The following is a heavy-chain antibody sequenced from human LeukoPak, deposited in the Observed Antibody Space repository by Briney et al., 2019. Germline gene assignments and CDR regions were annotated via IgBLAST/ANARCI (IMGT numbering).Heavy chain of an antibody. CDR1: GFTFSSYS. Sequence: GGSLRLSCAASGFTFSSYSMNWVRQAPGKGLEWVSYISSSSSTIYYADSVKGRFTISRDNAKNSLYLQMNSLRDEDTAVYYCARGRDLYYYYYGMDVWGQGTLVTVSS. V-gene: IGHV3-48*02. CDR2: ISSSSSTI. CDR3: ARGRDLYYYYYGMDV. J-gene: IGHJ6*02.